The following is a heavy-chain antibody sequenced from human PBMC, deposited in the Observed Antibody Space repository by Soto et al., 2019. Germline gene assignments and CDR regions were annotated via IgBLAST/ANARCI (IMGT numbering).Heavy chain of an antibody. CDR1: GYSFTSYW. CDR3: ARHSTSQYSSSWLSGAFYYYYGMDV. J-gene: IGHJ6*02. D-gene: IGHD6-13*01. CDR2: IDPSDSYT. Sequence: PGESLKISCKGSGYSFTSYWISWVRQMPGKGLEWMGRIDPSDSYTNYSPSFQGHVTISADKSISTAYLQWSSLKASDAAMYYCARHSTSQYSSSWLSGAFYYYYGMDVWGQGTTVTVSS. V-gene: IGHV5-10-1*01.